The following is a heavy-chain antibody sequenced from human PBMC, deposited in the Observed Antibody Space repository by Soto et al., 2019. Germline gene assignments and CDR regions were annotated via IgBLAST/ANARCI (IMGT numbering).Heavy chain of an antibody. V-gene: IGHV3-30*18. Sequence: QVQLVESGGGVVQPGRSLRLSCAASGFTFSSYGMHWVRQAPGKGLERVAVISYDGSNKYYADSVKGRFTISRDNSKNTLYLQMNSLRAEDTAVFYCAKDPLWFGPNYYYGMDVWGQGTTVTVSS. J-gene: IGHJ6*02. D-gene: IGHD3-10*01. CDR3: AKDPLWFGPNYYYGMDV. CDR2: ISYDGSNK. CDR1: GFTFSSYG.